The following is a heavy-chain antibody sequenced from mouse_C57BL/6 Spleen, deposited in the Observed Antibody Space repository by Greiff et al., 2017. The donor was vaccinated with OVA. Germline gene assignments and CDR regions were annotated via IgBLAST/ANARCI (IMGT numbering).Heavy chain of an antibody. CDR2: ISSGSSTI. CDR1: GFTFSDYG. D-gene: IGHD4-1*01. CDR3: AQLTGTFDY. Sequence: DVMLVESGGGLVKPGGSLKLSCAASGFTFSDYGMHWVRQAPEKGLEWVAYISSGSSTIYYADTVKGRFTISRDNAKNTLFLQMTSLRSEDTAMYYCAQLTGTFDYWGQGTTLTVSS. V-gene: IGHV5-17*01. J-gene: IGHJ2*01.